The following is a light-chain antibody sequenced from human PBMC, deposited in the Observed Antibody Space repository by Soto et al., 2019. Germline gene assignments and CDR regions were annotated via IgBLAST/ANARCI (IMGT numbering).Light chain of an antibody. Sequence: EIVLTQSPGTLSLSPGKRATLSCRASQNISNYLIWYQQKPGQAPRLLIYNVSNRATGIPDRFSGGGSGTDFTLTISRLEPEDFAVYYCQQFSSYPLTFGGGTKVDI. V-gene: IGKV3-20*01. CDR3: QQFSSYPLT. CDR1: QNISNY. CDR2: NVS. J-gene: IGKJ4*01.